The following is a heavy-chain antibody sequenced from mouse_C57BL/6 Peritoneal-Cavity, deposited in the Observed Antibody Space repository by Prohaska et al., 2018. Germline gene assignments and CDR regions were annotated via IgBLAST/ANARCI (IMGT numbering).Heavy chain of an antibody. CDR3: ARGDPLYAMDY. J-gene: IGHJ4*01. Sequence: HGKSLEWIGDINPNNGGTSYNQKFKGKATLTVDKSSSTAYMELRSLTSEDSAVYYCARGDPLYAMDYWGQGTSVTVSS. CDR2: INPNNGGT. V-gene: IGHV1-26*01. D-gene: IGHD6-1*01.